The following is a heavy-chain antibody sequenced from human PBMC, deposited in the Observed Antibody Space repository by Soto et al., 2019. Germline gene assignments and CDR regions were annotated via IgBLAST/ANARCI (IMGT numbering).Heavy chain of an antibody. CDR1: GFTFSSYE. J-gene: IGHJ4*02. CDR3: ARDARTYSGSIRHLDY. D-gene: IGHD1-26*01. Sequence: QSGGSLRLSCAAPGFTFSSYEMSWVRQAPGKGLEWVSYINSDGSTVYYADSVKGPFTISRDKANHSMYLQMNSLRAEDTAVYYCARDARTYSGSIRHLDYWGQGTLVTVSS. CDR2: INSDGSTV. V-gene: IGHV3-48*03.